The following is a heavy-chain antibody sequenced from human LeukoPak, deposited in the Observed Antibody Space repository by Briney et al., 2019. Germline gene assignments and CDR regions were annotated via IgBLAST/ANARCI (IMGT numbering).Heavy chain of an antibody. V-gene: IGHV3-74*01. CDR2: INGDGRRI. CDR3: VRSLDY. CDR1: GFTFSTAW. Sequence: GGSLRLSCVASGFTFSTAWMHWARQTPGKGLVWVSHINGDGRRINYADDVKGRFTISRDNSKNTVYLQMNSLRVEDTALYYCVRSLDYWGQGTLVTVSS. J-gene: IGHJ4*02.